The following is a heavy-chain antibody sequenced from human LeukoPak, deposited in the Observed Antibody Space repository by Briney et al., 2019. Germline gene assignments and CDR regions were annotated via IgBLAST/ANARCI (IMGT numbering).Heavy chain of an antibody. D-gene: IGHD4-17*01. CDR3: AKDRGLRPLRLKYYFDY. Sequence: GGSLRLSCAASGFTFSSYGMHWVRQAPGKGLEWVAFIRYGGSNKYYADSVKGRFTISRDNSKNTLYLQMNSLRAEDTAVYYCAKDRGLRPLRLKYYFDYWGQGTLVTVSS. CDR1: GFTFSSYG. V-gene: IGHV3-30*02. CDR2: IRYGGSNK. J-gene: IGHJ4*02.